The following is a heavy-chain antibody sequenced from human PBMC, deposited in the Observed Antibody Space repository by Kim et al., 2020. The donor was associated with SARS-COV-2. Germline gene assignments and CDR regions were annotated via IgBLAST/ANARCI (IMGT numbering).Heavy chain of an antibody. CDR1: GGSISSSNW. D-gene: IGHD3-22*01. Sequence: LRETLSLTCAVSGGSISSSNWWSWVRQPPGKGLEWIGEIYHSGSTNYNPSLKSRVTISVDKSKNQFSLKLSSVTAADTAVYYCARLIGSGWGGTHLLDDYYYYYGMDVWGQRTTVTVSS. V-gene: IGHV4-4*02. J-gene: IGHJ6*02. CDR3: ARLIGSGWGGTHLLDDYYYYYGMDV. CDR2: IYHSGST.